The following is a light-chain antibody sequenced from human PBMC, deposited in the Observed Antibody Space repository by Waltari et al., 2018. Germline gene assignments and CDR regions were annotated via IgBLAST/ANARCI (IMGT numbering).Light chain of an antibody. V-gene: IGKV3-20*01. J-gene: IGKJ1*01. CDR1: QSVSRA. CDR2: GAS. CDR3: QHYVRLPAT. Sequence: SCRASQSVSRALAWYQQKPGQAPRLLIFGASNGATGIPDRFSGSGSETDFSLTISRLEPEDFAVYYCQHYVRLPATFGRGTKVEIK.